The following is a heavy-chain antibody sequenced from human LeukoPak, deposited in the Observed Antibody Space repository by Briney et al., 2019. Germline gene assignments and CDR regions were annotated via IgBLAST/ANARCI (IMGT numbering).Heavy chain of an antibody. V-gene: IGHV4-34*01. CDR2: INHSGST. CDR3: ARARAPLLRFLEWLSD. J-gene: IGHJ4*02. CDR1: GGSFSGYY. D-gene: IGHD3-3*01. Sequence: SETLSLTCAVYGGSFSGYYWSWIRQPPGKGLEWIGEINHSGSTNYNPSLKSRVTISVDTSKNQFSLKLSSVTAADPAVYYCARARAPLLRFLEWLSDWGQGTLVTVSS.